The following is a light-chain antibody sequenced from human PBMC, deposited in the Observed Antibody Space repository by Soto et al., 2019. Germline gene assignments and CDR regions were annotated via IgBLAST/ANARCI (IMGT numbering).Light chain of an antibody. Sequence: QSALTQPASVSASPGQSITIPCTGTSSDVGSYNLVSWFQQHPGKVPKLLIYEVTKRPSGLSDRFSGSKSGNTASLTISGLAAEADADYCCYSCACANLDVFGTGTKVTVL. J-gene: IGLJ1*01. CDR1: SSDVGSYNL. CDR2: EVT. CDR3: YSCACANLDV. V-gene: IGLV2-23*02.